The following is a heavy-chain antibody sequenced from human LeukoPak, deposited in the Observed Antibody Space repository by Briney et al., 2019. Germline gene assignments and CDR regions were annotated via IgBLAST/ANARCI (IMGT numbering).Heavy chain of an antibody. CDR1: GYTFTGYY. D-gene: IGHD3-10*01. CDR3: ARDGSGSDY. CDR2: INLNSGGT. Sequence: ASVKVSCKASGYTFTGYYIHWVRQAPGQGLEWMGWINLNSGGTNYAQKFQGRVAMTRDTSISTAYMELSRLRSDDTAVYYCARDGSGSDYWGQGTLVTISS. V-gene: IGHV1-2*02. J-gene: IGHJ4*02.